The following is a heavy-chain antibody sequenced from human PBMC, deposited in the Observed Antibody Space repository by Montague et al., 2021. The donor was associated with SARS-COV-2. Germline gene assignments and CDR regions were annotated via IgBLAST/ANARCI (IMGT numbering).Heavy chain of an antibody. J-gene: IGHJ6*02. D-gene: IGHD3-9*01. Sequence: TLFLTCTVSGGSISTGSYYWSWIRQPAGKGLEWIGRIYTSGSTNYXXXLKSRVTISVDTSKNQFSLKLSSVTAADTAVYYCARGPHYDILTSYYKDGMDVWGQGTTVTVSS. CDR2: IYTSGST. CDR3: ARGPHYDILTSYYKDGMDV. CDR1: GGSISTGSYY. V-gene: IGHV4-61*02.